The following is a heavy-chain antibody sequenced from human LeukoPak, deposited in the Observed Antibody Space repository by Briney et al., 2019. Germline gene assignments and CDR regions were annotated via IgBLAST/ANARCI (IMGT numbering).Heavy chain of an antibody. J-gene: IGHJ4*02. V-gene: IGHV3-64D*06. CDR2: ISRNGRTT. CDR1: GFTFDSHE. CDR3: VNQISGWVY. D-gene: IGHD6-19*01. Sequence: GGSLRLSCSASGFTFDSHEMHWVRQAPGKGLEYVSGISRNGRTTRNGDSVKGRFTISRDNSKNMLFLQMTSLRAEDTAVYYCVNQISGWVYWGQGTLVTVSS.